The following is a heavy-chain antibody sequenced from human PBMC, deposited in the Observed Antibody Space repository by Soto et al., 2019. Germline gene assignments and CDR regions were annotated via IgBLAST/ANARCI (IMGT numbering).Heavy chain of an antibody. CDR2: ISSSSSYI. Sequence: GGSLRLSCAASGFTFSSYSMNWVRQAPGKGLEWVSSISSSSSYIYYADSVKGRFTISRDNAKNSLYLQMNSLRAEDTAVYYCARVFSSSRLSFDYWGQGTLVTVSS. CDR3: ARVFSSSRLSFDY. CDR1: GFTFSSYS. D-gene: IGHD6-6*01. J-gene: IGHJ4*02. V-gene: IGHV3-21*01.